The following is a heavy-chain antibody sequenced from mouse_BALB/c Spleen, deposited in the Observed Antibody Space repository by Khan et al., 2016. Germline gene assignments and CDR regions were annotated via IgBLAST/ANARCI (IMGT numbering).Heavy chain of an antibody. J-gene: IGHJ4*01. Sequence: EVQLQESGAELVRSGASVKLSCTASGFNIKDYYMHWVKQRPEQGPEWIGWIDPENGDTEYAPKFQGKATMTADSSSNTAYLQLSSLTSEDTAVFTCNTGDYDAMDYWGQGTSVTVSS. CDR1: GFNIKDYY. V-gene: IGHV14-4*02. CDR3: NTGDYDAMDY. CDR2: IDPENGDT.